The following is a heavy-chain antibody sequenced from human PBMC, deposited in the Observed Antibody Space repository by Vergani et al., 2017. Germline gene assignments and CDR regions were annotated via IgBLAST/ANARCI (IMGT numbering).Heavy chain of an antibody. Sequence: QVQLQESGPGLVKPSQTLSLTCTVSGGSISSGGYYWSWIRQHPGKGLEWIGYIYYSGSTYYNPSLKSRGTRSVDTPKNQFSLKLSSVTAADTAVYYCAGGPTTGSSSFSPCAFDIWGQGTMVTVSS. CDR3: AGGPTTGSSSFSPCAFDI. CDR1: GGSISSGGYY. CDR2: IYYSGST. D-gene: IGHD6-6*01. J-gene: IGHJ3*02. V-gene: IGHV4-31*03.